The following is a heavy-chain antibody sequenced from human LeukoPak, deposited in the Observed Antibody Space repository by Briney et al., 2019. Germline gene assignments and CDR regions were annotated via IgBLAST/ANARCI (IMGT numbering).Heavy chain of an antibody. J-gene: IGHJ4*02. Sequence: GGSLRLSCAASGFTFSSYSMNWVRQAPGKGLEWVSSISSSSSYIYYADSVKGRFTISRDNAKNSLYLQMNSLRAEDTAVYYCASKPTQWLVQVYRGQGTLVTVSS. CDR3: ASKPTQWLVQVY. CDR2: ISSSSSYI. D-gene: IGHD6-19*01. CDR1: GFTFSSYS. V-gene: IGHV3-21*01.